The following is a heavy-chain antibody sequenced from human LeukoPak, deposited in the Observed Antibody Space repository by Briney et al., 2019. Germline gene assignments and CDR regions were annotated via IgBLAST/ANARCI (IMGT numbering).Heavy chain of an antibody. D-gene: IGHD1-26*01. Sequence: GGSLRLSCAASGFTFSTYAMSWVRQAPGKGLEWVSAITATSSSTYDADSVQGRFTISRDNSKNTLYLQMNSLRAEDTAVYYCAKGPYSGFSWGQGTLVTVSS. J-gene: IGHJ5*02. V-gene: IGHV3-23*01. CDR3: AKGPYSGFS. CDR2: ITATSSST. CDR1: GFTFSTYA.